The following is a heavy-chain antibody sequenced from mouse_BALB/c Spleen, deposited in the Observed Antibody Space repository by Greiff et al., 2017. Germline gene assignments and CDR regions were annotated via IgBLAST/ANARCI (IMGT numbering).Heavy chain of an antibody. CDR3: AREGEAIYYYLDY. D-gene: IGHD1-1*01. J-gene: IGHJ4*01. V-gene: IGHV2-6-7*01. Sequence: QVQLKESGPGLVAPSQSLSITCTVSGFSLTGYGVNWVRQPPGKGLEWLGMIWGDGSTDYNSALKSRLSISKDNSKSQVFLKMNSLQTDDTARYYCAREGEAIYYYLDYWGQGTSVTVSS. CDR2: IWGDGST. CDR1: GFSLTGYG.